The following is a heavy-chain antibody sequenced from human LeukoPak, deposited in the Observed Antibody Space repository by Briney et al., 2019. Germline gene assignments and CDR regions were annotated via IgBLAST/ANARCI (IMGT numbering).Heavy chain of an antibody. V-gene: IGHV4-61*01. CDR1: GGSISSSSYY. J-gene: IGHJ4*02. Sequence: SETLSLTCTVSGGSISSSSYYWSWIRQPPGKGLEWIGYIYYSGSTNYNPSLKGRVTISVDTSKNQFSLKLRSVTAADTAVYYCARVTGYVIEDYFDYWGQGTLVTVSS. CDR3: ARVTGYVIEDYFDY. CDR2: IYYSGST. D-gene: IGHD3-22*01.